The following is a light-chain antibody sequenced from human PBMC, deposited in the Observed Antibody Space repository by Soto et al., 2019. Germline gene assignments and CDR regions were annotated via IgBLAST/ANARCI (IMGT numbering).Light chain of an antibody. CDR2: GAS. CDR3: QQYGSSPWT. V-gene: IGKV3-20*01. J-gene: IGKJ1*01. CDR1: QSVSSSY. Sequence: FTLCERPPTFVPFQCLFLPRSSSQSVSSSYLAWYQQKPGQAPRLLIYGASSRATGIPDRFSGSGSGTDFTLTISRLEPEDFAVYYCQQYGSSPWTFGQGTKVDIK.